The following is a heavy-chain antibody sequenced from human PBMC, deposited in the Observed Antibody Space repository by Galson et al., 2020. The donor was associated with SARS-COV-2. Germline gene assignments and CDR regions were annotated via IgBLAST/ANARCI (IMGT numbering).Heavy chain of an antibody. CDR3: ATENYYSFPH. CDR1: GFSFSDYY. CDR2: IPTSSSYT. V-gene: IGHV3-11*06. J-gene: IGHJ4*02. D-gene: IGHD1-26*01. Sequence: GESLKISCAASGFSFSDYYMAWIRQAPGKGLEWISSIPTSSSYTVYADSVRGRFTISRDNARNSLYLQMNSLGAEDTATYFCATENYYSFPHWGQGTLVSVSS.